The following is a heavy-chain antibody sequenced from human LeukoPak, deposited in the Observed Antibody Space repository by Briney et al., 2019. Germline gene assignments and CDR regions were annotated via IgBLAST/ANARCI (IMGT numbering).Heavy chain of an antibody. J-gene: IGHJ4*02. CDR3: AKDNSLRLTQRGYFDY. CDR2: ISGSGSST. V-gene: IGHV3-23*01. CDR1: RFTFSNYA. D-gene: IGHD3-16*01. Sequence: GGSLRLSCAASRFTFSNYAMSWVRQAPGKGLEWVSGISGSGSSTYYADSVKGRFTISRDNSKNTLYPQMNSLRAEDTAVYYCAKDNSLRLTQRGYFDYWGQGTLVTVSS.